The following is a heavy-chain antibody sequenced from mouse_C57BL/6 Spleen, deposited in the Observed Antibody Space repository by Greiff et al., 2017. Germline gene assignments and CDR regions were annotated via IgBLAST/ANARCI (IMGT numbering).Heavy chain of an antibody. CDR1: GFTFSDYG. V-gene: IGHV5-17*01. J-gene: IGHJ1*03. CDR2: ISSGSSTI. Sequence: EVMLVESGGGLVKPGGSLKLSCAASGFTFSDYGMHWVRQAPEKGLEWVAYISSGSSTIYYADTVKGRFTISRDNAKNTLFLQMTSLRSEDTAMYYCARPDGYYPWYFDVWGTGTTVTVSS. D-gene: IGHD2-3*01. CDR3: ARPDGYYPWYFDV.